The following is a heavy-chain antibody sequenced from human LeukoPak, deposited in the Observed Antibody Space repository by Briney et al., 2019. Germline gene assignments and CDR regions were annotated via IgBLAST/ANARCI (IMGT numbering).Heavy chain of an antibody. D-gene: IGHD4-23*01. Sequence: ASVKVSCKASGYTFTSYDINWVRQATGQGLEWMGWMNPNSGNTGYAQKFQGRVTITRNTSISTAYMELSNLRSEDTAVYYCARPNLRVNAFDIWGQGTMVTVSS. CDR1: GYTFTSYD. J-gene: IGHJ3*02. V-gene: IGHV1-8*03. CDR3: ARPNLRVNAFDI. CDR2: MNPNSGNT.